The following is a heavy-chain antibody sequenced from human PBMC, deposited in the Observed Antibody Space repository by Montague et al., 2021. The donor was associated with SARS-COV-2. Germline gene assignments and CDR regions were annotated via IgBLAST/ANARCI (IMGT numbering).Heavy chain of an antibody. CDR3: ARVSLAAAATRSDY. CDR1: GGSVSSGGYY. J-gene: IGHJ4*02. V-gene: IGHV4-61*08. D-gene: IGHD6-13*01. CDR2: IYYSGST. Sequence: ETLSLTCTVSGGSVSSGGYYWSWIRQPPGKGLEWIGYIYYSGSTNYXXXLKSRVTISLDTSKNQCSPKMTSVTAADTAVYYCARVSLAAAATRSDYWGQGTLVTVSS.